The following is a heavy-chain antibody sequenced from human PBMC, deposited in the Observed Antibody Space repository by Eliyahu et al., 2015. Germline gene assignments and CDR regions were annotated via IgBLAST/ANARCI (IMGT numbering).Heavy chain of an antibody. CDR1: GFTFSSYS. CDR3: ARDGMPGWFDP. CDR2: ISSSSSYI. J-gene: IGHJ5*02. D-gene: IGHD2-2*01. Sequence: EVQLVESGGGLVKPGGSLRLSCAASGFTFSSYSMNWVPQAPGKGVEWVSSISSSSSYIYYADSVKGRFTISRDNAKNSLYLQMNSLRAEDTAVYYCARDGMPGWFDPWGQGTLGHRLL. V-gene: IGHV3-21*01.